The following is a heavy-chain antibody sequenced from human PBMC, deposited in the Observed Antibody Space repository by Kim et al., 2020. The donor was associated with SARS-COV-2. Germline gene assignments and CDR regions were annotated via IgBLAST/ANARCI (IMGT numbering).Heavy chain of an antibody. CDR2: ISDSGGAT. CDR3: AKGWDTIGWSGFDY. CDR1: GFTFSSYA. V-gene: IGHV3-23*01. J-gene: IGHJ4*02. D-gene: IGHD6-19*01. Sequence: GGSLRLSCAASGFTFSSYAMSWVRQAPGKGLEWVSTISDSGGATYYADSVKGRFTISRDNSKNTLYLQMNSLRAEDTAVYYCAKGWDTIGWSGFDYWGQGTLVTVSS.